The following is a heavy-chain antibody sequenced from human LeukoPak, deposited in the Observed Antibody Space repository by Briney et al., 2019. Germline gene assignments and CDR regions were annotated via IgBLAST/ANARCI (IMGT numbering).Heavy chain of an antibody. CDR2: IYYSGST. Sequence: SSETLSLTCTVSAGSISSSSYYWGWIRQPPGKGLEWIGSIYYSGSTYYNPSLKSRVTISVDTSKNQFSLKLSSVTAADTAVYYCARFTPQGYGWGGYNRFDPWGQGTLVTVSS. CDR1: AGSISSSSYY. V-gene: IGHV4-39*01. J-gene: IGHJ5*02. CDR3: ARFTPQGYGWGGYNRFDP. D-gene: IGHD3-16*01.